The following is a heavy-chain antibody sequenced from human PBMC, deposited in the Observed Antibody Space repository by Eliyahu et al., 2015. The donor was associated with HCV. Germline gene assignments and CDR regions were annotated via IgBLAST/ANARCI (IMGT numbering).Heavy chain of an antibody. D-gene: IGHD3-3*01. J-gene: IGHJ4*02. Sequence: GWIRQPPGKGLEWIGTINYSGTTYYNPSLKSRVTISADTSNNQIALKLISVTAADSAVYYCAALPRISFLGVAIGGGYLDSWGKGILVIVSS. CDR3: AALPRISFLGVAIGGGYLDS. V-gene: IGHV4-39*01. CDR2: INYSGTT.